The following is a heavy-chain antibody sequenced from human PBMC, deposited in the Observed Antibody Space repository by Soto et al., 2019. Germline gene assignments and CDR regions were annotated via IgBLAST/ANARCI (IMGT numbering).Heavy chain of an antibody. J-gene: IGHJ4*02. CDR1: GFTFSNFG. Sequence: PGGSLRLSCAASGFTFSNFGMHCGRQAPGKGLEWVAAISADGSDKYFSDSVKGRLTISRDNSKNTLFLQMNSLRVEDTAVYYCTKGSEVARQELDYWGQGTLVTVSS. CDR3: TKGSEVARQELDY. CDR2: ISADGSDK. V-gene: IGHV3-30*18. D-gene: IGHD3-3*01.